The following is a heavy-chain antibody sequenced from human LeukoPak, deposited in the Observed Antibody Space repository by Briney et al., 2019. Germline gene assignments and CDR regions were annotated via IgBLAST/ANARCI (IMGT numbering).Heavy chain of an antibody. D-gene: IGHD2-21*01. J-gene: IGHJ4*02. CDR2: ISGSGGST. CDR3: AKDPYCGGDCAPGFDY. CDR1: GFTFSSYA. V-gene: IGHV3-23*01. Sequence: GGSLRLSCAASGFTFSSYAMSWVRQAPGKGLEWVSAISGSGGSTYYADSVKGRFTISRDNSKNTLYLQMNSLRAEDTAVYYCAKDPYCGGDCAPGFDYWGQGTLVTVSS.